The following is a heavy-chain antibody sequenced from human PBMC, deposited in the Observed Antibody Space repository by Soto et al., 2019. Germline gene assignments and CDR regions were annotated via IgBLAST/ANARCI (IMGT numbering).Heavy chain of an antibody. V-gene: IGHV4-59*01. D-gene: IGHD5-12*01. J-gene: IGHJ6*03. CDR2: IYYSGST. CDR3: AREYSGCAGRYYYMDV. CDR1: GGSISSYY. Sequence: SETLSLTCTVSGGSISSYYWSWIRQPPGKGLEWIGYIYYSGSTNYNPSLKSRVTISVDTSKNQFSLKLSSVTAADTAVYYCAREYSGCAGRYYYMDVWGKGTTVTVSS.